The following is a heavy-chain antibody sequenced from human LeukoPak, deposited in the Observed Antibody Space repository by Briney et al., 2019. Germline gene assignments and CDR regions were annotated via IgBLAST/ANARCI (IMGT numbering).Heavy chain of an antibody. V-gene: IGHV3-74*01. D-gene: IGHD3-10*01. CDR3: ARTFYGSGSYPGY. CDR2: IDSDGSST. Sequence: GGSPRLSCAASGFTFSSYWMHWVRQAPGKGLVWVSRIDSDGSSTSYADSVKGRFTISRDNAKNTLYLQMNSLRAEDTAVYYCARTFYGSGSYPGYWGQGTLVTVSS. CDR1: GFTFSSYW. J-gene: IGHJ4*02.